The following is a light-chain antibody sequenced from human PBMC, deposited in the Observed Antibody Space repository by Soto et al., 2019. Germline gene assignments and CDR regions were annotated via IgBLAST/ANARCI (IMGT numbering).Light chain of an antibody. CDR3: QQYGSSPAWT. CDR2: GAS. Sequence: EIVLTQSPGTLSLSLGERATLSCRASQSVSSSYLAWYQQKPGQAPRLLIYGASSRATGIPHRFSGSGSGTDFTLTISRLEPEDFAVYYCQQYGSSPAWTFGQGTKVELK. J-gene: IGKJ1*01. CDR1: QSVSSSY. V-gene: IGKV3-20*01.